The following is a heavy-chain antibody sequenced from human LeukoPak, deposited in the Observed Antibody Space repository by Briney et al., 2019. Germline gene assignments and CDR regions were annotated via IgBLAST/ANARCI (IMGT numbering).Heavy chain of an antibody. CDR1: GGSISSYY. J-gene: IGHJ4*02. CDR2: IYYSGST. V-gene: IGHV4-59*01. Sequence: PSETLSLTCTVSGGSISSYYWSWIRRPPGKGLEWIGYIYYSGSTNYNPSLRSRVTISVDTSKNQFSLKLSSVTAADTAVYYCARGPIRGGLDYWGQGTLVTVSS. CDR3: ARGPIRGGLDY. D-gene: IGHD3-10*01.